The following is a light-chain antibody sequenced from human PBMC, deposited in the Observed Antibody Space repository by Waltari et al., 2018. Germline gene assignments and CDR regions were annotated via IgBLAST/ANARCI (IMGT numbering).Light chain of an antibody. V-gene: IGLV3-21*02. CDR1: PLGGTS. CDR2: DDS. CDR3: QVWDSNNDHQI. J-gene: IGLJ2*01. Sequence: SYVLTQPPSVSVAPGQTATITCGGNPLGGTSVPWYQQRPGQAPILVIYDDSARPSAIPERFSGSNSEDTATLTIGSVEAGDEAAYFCQVWDSNNDHQIFGGGTKLTVL.